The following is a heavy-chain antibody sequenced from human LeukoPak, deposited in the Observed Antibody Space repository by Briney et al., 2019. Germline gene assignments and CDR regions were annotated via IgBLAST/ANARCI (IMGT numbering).Heavy chain of an antibody. V-gene: IGHV4-39*01. Sequence: SETLSLTCTVSGGSISSSSYYWGWIRQPPGKGLEWIGSIYYSGSTYYNPSLKSRVTISVDTSKNQFSLKLSSVTAADTAVYYCARQPVFGVVIPYYFDYWGQGTLVTVSS. CDR1: GGSISSSSYY. D-gene: IGHD3-3*01. CDR2: IYYSGST. J-gene: IGHJ4*02. CDR3: ARQPVFGVVIPYYFDY.